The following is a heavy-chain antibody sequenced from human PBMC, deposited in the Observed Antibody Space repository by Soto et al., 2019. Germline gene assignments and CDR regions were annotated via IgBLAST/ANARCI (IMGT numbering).Heavy chain of an antibody. D-gene: IGHD6-19*01. J-gene: IGHJ4*02. CDR1: GGSISSGGYS. Sequence: SETRSLTCAVSGGSISSGGYSWSWIRQPPGKGLEWIGYIYHSGSTYYNPSLKSRVTISVDRSKNQFSLKLSSVTAADTAVYYCARFAVAGASFDYWGQGTLVTVSS. V-gene: IGHV4-30-2*01. CDR3: ARFAVAGASFDY. CDR2: IYHSGST.